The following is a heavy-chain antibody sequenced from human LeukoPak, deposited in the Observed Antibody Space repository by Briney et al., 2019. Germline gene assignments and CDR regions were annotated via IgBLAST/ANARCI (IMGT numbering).Heavy chain of an antibody. Sequence: SETLSLTCTVSGGSISSYYWSWIRQPPGKGLEWIGYIYYRGSTNYNPSLKSRVTISVDTSKNQFSLKLSSVTAADTAVYYCARVKARYSSSWYRGGSYLGFDYWGQGTLVTVSS. CDR1: GGSISSYY. CDR2: IYYRGST. V-gene: IGHV4-59*01. J-gene: IGHJ4*02. CDR3: ARVKARYSSSWYRGGSYLGFDY. D-gene: IGHD6-13*01.